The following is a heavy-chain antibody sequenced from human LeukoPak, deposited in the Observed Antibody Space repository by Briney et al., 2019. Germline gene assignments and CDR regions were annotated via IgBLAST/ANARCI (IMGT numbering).Heavy chain of an antibody. J-gene: IGHJ3*02. D-gene: IGHD2-15*01. CDR1: AFTFSSYS. V-gene: IGHV3-48*01. CDR2: ISSGSNTI. Sequence: GGSLRLSCAASAFTFSSYSMNWVRQAPGKGLEWVSYISSGSNTIYYADSVKGRFTISRDNAKNSLYLQMTSLRAEDTAVYYCARVVVAATIGDGFDIWGQGTMVTVSS. CDR3: ARVVVAATIGDGFDI.